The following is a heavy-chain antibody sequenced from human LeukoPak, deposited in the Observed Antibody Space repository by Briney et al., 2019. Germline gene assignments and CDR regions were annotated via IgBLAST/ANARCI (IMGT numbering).Heavy chain of an antibody. CDR1: GGTFSRYA. CDR3: ASDHRDVLLWFGESWFDP. V-gene: IGHV1-69*06. D-gene: IGHD3-10*01. CDR2: IIPIFGTA. J-gene: IGHJ5*02. Sequence: SVKVSCKASGGTFSRYAISWVRQTPGQGLERMGGIIPIFGTANYAQKFQGRVTITADKSTSTAYMELSSLRSEDTAVYYCASDHRDVLLWFGESWFDPWGQGTLVTVSS.